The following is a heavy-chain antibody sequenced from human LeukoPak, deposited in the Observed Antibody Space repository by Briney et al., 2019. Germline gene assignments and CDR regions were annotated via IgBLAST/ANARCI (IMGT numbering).Heavy chain of an antibody. J-gene: IGHJ4*02. Sequence: NASETLSLTCTVSGDSISSGVYYWSWIRQPPGKGLEWIGYIYYSGSTNYNPSLKSRVTISVDTSKNQFSLKLSSVTAADTAVYYCARDWYFDFWGQGTLVTVSS. V-gene: IGHV4-61*08. CDR1: GDSISSGVYY. CDR3: ARDWYFDF. CDR2: IYYSGST.